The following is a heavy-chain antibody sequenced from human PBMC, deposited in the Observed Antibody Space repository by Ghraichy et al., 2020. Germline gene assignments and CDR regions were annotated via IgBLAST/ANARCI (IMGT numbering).Heavy chain of an antibody. CDR1: GFTFSSYA. CDR3: ARGPLLFYGDNWYFDL. CDR2: ISYDGSNK. D-gene: IGHD4-17*01. V-gene: IGHV3-30*04. Sequence: GGSLRLSCAASGFTFSSYAMHWVRQAPGKGLEWVAVISYDGSNKYYADSVKGRFTISRDNSKNTLYLQMNSLRAEDTAVYYCARGPLLFYGDNWYFDLWGRGTLVTVSS. J-gene: IGHJ2*01.